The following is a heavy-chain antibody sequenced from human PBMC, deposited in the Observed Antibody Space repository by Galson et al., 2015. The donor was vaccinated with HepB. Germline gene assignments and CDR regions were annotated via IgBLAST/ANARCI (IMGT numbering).Heavy chain of an antibody. D-gene: IGHD3-3*01. CDR2: IWYDGSNK. V-gene: IGHV3-33*01. J-gene: IGHJ3*02. CDR3: ARRGRVRGLGILEWRIDAFDI. Sequence: SLRLSCAASGLTFSSYGMHWVRQAPGKGLEWVAVIWYDGSNKYYADSVKGRFTISRDNSKNTLYLQMNSLRAEDTAVYYCARRGRVRGLGILEWRIDAFDIWGQGTMVTVSS. CDR1: GLTFSSYG.